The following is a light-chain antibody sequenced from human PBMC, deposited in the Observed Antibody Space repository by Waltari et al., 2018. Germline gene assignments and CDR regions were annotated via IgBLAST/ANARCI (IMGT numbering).Light chain of an antibody. CDR1: QSVSSIS. CDR2: GTS. CDR3: QHYDGSAVT. V-gene: IGKV3-20*01. J-gene: IGKJ4*01. Sequence: DIVLTQSPGSLSLSPGDRGTLSCRARQSVSSISLGWFQERPGQAPRLLIYGTSRRATDIPDRFSASGSGTDFTLTISRLEPEDFAVYFCQHYDGSAVTFGGGTKVEIK.